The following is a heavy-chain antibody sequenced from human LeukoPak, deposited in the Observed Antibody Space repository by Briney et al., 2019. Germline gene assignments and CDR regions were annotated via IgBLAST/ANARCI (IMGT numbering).Heavy chain of an antibody. CDR1: GGSISSGGYY. V-gene: IGHV4-31*03. Sequence: PSETLSLTCTVSGGSISSGGYYWSWIRQHPGKGLEWIGYIYYSGSTYYNPSLKSRVTISVDTSKNQFSLKLSSVTAADTAVYYCARHRRHYYDSSGYPLDYWGQGTLVTVSS. CDR2: IYYSGST. CDR3: ARHRRHYYDSSGYPLDY. J-gene: IGHJ4*02. D-gene: IGHD3-22*01.